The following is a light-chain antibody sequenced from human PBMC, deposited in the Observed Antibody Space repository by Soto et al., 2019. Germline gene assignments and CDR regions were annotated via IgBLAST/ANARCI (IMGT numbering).Light chain of an antibody. Sequence: DIQMTQSPSSLSASVGDRVTITCRASQSISSYLNWYQQKLGKAPKLLIYAASSLQSGVPSRFSGSGSGTDFTLTISSLQPEDFATYYCQQSYSTPFTFVGGTKVEIK. V-gene: IGKV1-39*01. CDR3: QQSYSTPFT. J-gene: IGKJ4*01. CDR2: AAS. CDR1: QSISSY.